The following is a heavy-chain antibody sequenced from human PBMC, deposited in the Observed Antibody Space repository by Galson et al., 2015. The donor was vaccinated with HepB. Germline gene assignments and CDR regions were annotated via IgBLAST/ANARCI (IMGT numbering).Heavy chain of an antibody. J-gene: IGHJ4*02. V-gene: IGHV1-46*01. D-gene: IGHD3-16*02. Sequence: SVKVSCKASGYTFTSYYMHWVRQAPGQGLEWMGIINPSGGSTSYAQKFQGRVTMTRDKSTSTVYMELSSLRSEDTAVYYCARGKNTFGGVIVYFDYWGQGTLVTVSS. CDR3: ARGKNTFGGVIVYFDY. CDR2: INPSGGST. CDR1: GYTFTSYY.